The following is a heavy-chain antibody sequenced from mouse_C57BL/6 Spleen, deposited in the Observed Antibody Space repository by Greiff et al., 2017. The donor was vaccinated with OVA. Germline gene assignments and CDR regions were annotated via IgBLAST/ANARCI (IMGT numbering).Heavy chain of an antibody. CDR1: GFNIKNTY. CDR3: ARWDYDGYWYFDV. J-gene: IGHJ1*03. V-gene: IGHV14-3*01. Sequence: VQLQHSVAELVRPGASVKLSCTASGFNIKNTYMHWVQQRPEQGLEWIGRIDPANGNTTYAPKFQGKATITADTSSNTAYLQLSSLTSEDTAIYYCARWDYDGYWYFDVWGTGTTVTVSS. D-gene: IGHD2-4*01. CDR2: IDPANGNT.